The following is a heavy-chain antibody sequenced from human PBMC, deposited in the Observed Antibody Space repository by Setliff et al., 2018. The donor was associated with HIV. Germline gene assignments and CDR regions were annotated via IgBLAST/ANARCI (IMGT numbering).Heavy chain of an antibody. V-gene: IGHV4-59*01. J-gene: IGHJ6*03. CDR1: GGSISGYY. D-gene: IGHD3-10*01. Sequence: PSETLSLTCTVSGGSISGYYWTWIRQPPGKGLEWIGYIYYSGTTKYNPSLKSRVTISLDTSKYQFSLKVSSVTAADSAVYYCARDRTYGDSGTYYMDVWGKGTTVTVS. CDR3: ARDRTYGDSGTYYMDV. CDR2: IYYSGTT.